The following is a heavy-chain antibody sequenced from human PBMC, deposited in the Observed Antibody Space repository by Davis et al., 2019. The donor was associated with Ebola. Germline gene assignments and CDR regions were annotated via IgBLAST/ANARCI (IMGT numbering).Heavy chain of an antibody. J-gene: IGHJ6*02. Sequence: ASVKVSCKASGYTFTSYDINWVRQATGQGLEWMGWMNPNSGNTGYAQKFQGRVTMTRNTSISTAYMELSSLRSEDTAVYYCARRARYYDYVWGSPNYYYYYGMDVWGQGTTVTVSS. V-gene: IGHV1-8*01. D-gene: IGHD3-16*01. CDR1: GYTFTSYD. CDR3: ARRARYYDYVWGSPNYYYYYGMDV. CDR2: MNPNSGNT.